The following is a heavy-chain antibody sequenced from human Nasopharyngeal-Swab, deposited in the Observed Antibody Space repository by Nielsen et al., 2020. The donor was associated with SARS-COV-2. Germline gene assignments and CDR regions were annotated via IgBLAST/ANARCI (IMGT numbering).Heavy chain of an antibody. V-gene: IGHV1-24*01. J-gene: IGHJ5*02. CDR1: GYIVTEIF. D-gene: IGHD3-22*01. CDR3: AIGGSESSDFIEGWFDP. CDR2: FAPEDGET. Sequence: ASVQVSCKVSGYIVTEIFIHWVRQAPGKGLEWMGGFAPEDGETIYEQKFRGRLTMTADTARDTGYMELSSLRSEDTAVYYCAIGGSESSDFIEGWFDPWGQGTLVTVSS.